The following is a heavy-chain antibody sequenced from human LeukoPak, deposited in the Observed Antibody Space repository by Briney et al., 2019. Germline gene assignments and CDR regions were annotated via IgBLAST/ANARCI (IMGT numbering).Heavy chain of an antibody. CDR2: INPNSGGT. D-gene: IGHD1-26*01. Sequence: SVNVSCKASGYTFTGYYMHWVRQAPGQGLEWMGWINPNSGGTNYAQKFQGRVTMTRDTSISTAYMELSRLRSDDTAVYYCARSLVGASLLNYWGEGTLVTVSS. J-gene: IGHJ4*02. V-gene: IGHV1-2*02. CDR3: ARSLVGASLLNY. CDR1: GYTFTGYY.